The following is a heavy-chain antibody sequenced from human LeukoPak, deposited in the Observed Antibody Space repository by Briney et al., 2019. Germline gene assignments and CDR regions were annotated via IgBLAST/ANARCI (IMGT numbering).Heavy chain of an antibody. CDR2: IFSNGDT. CDR1: EFTVSRNY. Sequence: GSLRRSCTASEFTVSRNYMLWVRQAPGKGLEWVSLIFSNGDTHYADSVKGRFTISRDTSKNTVSLQMNSLRVEDTAMYYCTRDQMNYGGHGTLVTVSS. V-gene: IGHV3-53*01. D-gene: IGHD5-24*01. CDR3: TRDQMNY. J-gene: IGHJ4*01.